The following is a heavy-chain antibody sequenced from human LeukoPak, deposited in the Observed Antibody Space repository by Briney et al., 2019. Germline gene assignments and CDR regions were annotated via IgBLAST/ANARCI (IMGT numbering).Heavy chain of an antibody. V-gene: IGHV3-30*02. D-gene: IGHD6-19*01. CDR3: ARYPGATVPGYYMDV. CDR2: IRSDGGDI. Sequence: PGGSLRLSCAASGFTFSSYGMQWVRQAPGKGLEGVAFIRSDGGDILNADSVKGRFTTSRDNSRNTLYLQMNSLRPEDTAVYFCARYPGATVPGYYMDVWGKGTAVTVSS. CDR1: GFTFSSYG. J-gene: IGHJ6*03.